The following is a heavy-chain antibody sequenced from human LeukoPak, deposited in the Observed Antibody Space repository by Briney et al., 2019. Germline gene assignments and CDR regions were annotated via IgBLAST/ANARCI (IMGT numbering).Heavy chain of an antibody. CDR3: ARDLSSWFARGGANWFDP. V-gene: IGHV3-21*01. Sequence: PGGSLRLSCAASGFTFSSYSMNWVRQAPGKGLEWVSSISSSSSYIYYADSVKGRFTISRDNAKNSLYLQMNSLRAEDTAVYYCARDLSSWFARGGANWFDPWGQGTLVTVSS. J-gene: IGHJ5*02. D-gene: IGHD6-13*01. CDR1: GFTFSSYS. CDR2: ISSSSSYI.